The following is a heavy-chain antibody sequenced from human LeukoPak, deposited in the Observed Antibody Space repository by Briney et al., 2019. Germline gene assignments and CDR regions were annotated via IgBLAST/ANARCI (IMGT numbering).Heavy chain of an antibody. J-gene: IGHJ3*02. CDR3: ARVTAYCSSTSWSGGFDI. V-gene: IGHV3-30*02. Sequence: GGSLRLSCAASGFTFSGYGMHWVRQAPGKGLEWVAFIRYDGSNKYYADSVKGRFTISRDNSKNTLYLQMNSLRAEDTAVYYCARVTAYCSSTSWSGGFDIWGQGTMVTVSS. D-gene: IGHD2-2*01. CDR2: IRYDGSNK. CDR1: GFTFSGYG.